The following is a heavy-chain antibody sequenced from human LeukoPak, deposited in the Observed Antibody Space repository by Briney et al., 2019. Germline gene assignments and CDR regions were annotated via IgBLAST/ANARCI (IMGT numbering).Heavy chain of an antibody. J-gene: IGHJ4*02. CDR2: IYTNGRT. V-gene: IGHV3-53*01. D-gene: IGHD2-2*01. Sequence: GGSLRLSCAASGFTVSSNYMSWVRQAPGKGLERVSVIYTNGRTYSADSVKGRFIISRDNSKNTLYLQINSLKAEDTAVYYCARSVVPAARFDYWGQGILVTVSS. CDR1: GFTVSSNY. CDR3: ARSVVPAARFDY.